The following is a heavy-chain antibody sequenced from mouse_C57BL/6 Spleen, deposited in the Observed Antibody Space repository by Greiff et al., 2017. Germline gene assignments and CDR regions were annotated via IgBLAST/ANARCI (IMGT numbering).Heavy chain of an antibody. V-gene: IGHV1-69*01. D-gene: IGHD3-1*01. CDR1: GYTFTSYW. CDR3: ARSGHYYAMDY. J-gene: IGHJ4*01. Sequence: QVQLQQPGAELVMPGASVKLSCKASGYTFTSYWMHWVKQRPGQGLEWIGEIDPSDSYTNYNQKFKGKSTLTVDQSSSTAYMQLSSLTSEDSAVYYCARSGHYYAMDYWGQGTSVTVSS. CDR2: IDPSDSYT.